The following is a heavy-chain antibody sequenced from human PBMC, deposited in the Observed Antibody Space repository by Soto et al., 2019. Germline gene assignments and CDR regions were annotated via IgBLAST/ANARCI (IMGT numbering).Heavy chain of an antibody. J-gene: IGHJ6*02. CDR1: GGTFSSYA. CDR2: IIPIFGTE. V-gene: IGHV1-69*01. Sequence: QVQLVQSGAEVKKPGSSVRVSCKASGGTFSSYAISWVRQAPGQGLEWMGGIIPIFGTENYAQKFQGRVPITADESTSTAYMGLSSLRSEDTAVYYCARDRIAGSKYYYGMDVWGQGTTVTVSS. D-gene: IGHD6-13*01. CDR3: ARDRIAGSKYYYGMDV.